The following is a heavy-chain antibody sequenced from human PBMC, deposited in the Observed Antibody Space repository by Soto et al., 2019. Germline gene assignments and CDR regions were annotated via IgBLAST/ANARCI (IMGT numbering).Heavy chain of an antibody. V-gene: IGHV3-48*02. CDR1: GYIFSAYG. CDR3: ARDLRTN. Sequence: EVQVVESGGTLVKPGGSLRLACEGTGYIFSAYGMKWVRQAPGKGLEWVSNIGSDGTITTYAESVRGRFTVSRDNAKNSVYLQMNNLRHEDTAVYYCARDLRTNWGQGTLVSVSS. J-gene: IGHJ4*02. CDR2: IGSDGTIT.